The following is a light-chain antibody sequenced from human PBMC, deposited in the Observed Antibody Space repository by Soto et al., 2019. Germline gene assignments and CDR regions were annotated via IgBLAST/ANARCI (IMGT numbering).Light chain of an antibody. CDR3: QQYNNWPHT. CDR1: QSVTIN. Sequence: ETAMTQSPATLSVSPGERATLSCRASQSVTINIAWYQQKPGQAPRLLIHGASTRATDVPARFSGSGSGTEFTLTISSLQTEDFAVYYCQQYNNWPHTFGQGTTLEIK. CDR2: GAS. V-gene: IGKV3-15*01. J-gene: IGKJ2*01.